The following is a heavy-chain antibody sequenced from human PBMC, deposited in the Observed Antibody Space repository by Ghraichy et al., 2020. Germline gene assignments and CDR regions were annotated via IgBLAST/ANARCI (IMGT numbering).Heavy chain of an antibody. CDR3: ARVALAAGQAIDY. D-gene: IGHD2-15*01. V-gene: IGHV1-3*01. Sequence: ASVKVSCKASGYTLTSHTMHWVRQAPGQGLEWMGWLSAGNDDTKYSQKFRGRLTITRDTSASTVYMELRGLRLEDTAVYYCARVALAAGQAIDYWGQGTLVTVSS. CDR1: GYTLTSHT. CDR2: LSAGNDDT. J-gene: IGHJ4*02.